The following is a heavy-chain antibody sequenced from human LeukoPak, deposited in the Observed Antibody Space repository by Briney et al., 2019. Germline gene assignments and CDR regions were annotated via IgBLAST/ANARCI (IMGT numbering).Heavy chain of an antibody. Sequence: PGGSLRLSCAASGFSFSIYAMHWVRQAPGKGLEWVAVISYDGSNKYYADSVKGRFTISRDASKNTVFLQMNSLRVEDTAVYQCARGPIDKVVAGTFFGHWGQGTVVTVSS. V-gene: IGHV3-30*14. CDR1: GFSFSIYA. CDR2: ISYDGSNK. J-gene: IGHJ4*02. CDR3: ARGPIDKVVAGTFFGH. D-gene: IGHD6-19*01.